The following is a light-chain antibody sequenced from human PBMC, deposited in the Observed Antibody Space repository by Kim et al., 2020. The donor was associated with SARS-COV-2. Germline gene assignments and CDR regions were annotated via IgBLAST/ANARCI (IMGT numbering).Light chain of an antibody. CDR2: RNH. J-gene: IGLJ3*02. V-gene: IGLV10-54*02. Sequence: KTATLTCTGDTSMVGNQGAPWLRHHQGHPPKPLSYRNHNRPSGISERIFASRSGTTASLTITGLQPEDEADYYCSAWDQSLSVWVLGGGTQLTVL. CDR3: SAWDQSLSVWV. CDR1: TSMVGNQG.